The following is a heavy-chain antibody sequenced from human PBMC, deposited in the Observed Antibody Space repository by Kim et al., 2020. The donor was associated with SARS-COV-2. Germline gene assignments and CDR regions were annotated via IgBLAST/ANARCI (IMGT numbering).Heavy chain of an antibody. D-gene: IGHD3-3*01. CDR1: GFTFSSYE. V-gene: IGHV3-48*03. Sequence: GGSLRLSCAASGFTFSSYEMNWVRQAPGKGLEWVSYISSSGSTIYYADSVKGRFTISRDNAKNSLYLQMNSLRAEDTAVYYCARDRKEDYDFWSGYSEFDPWGQGTLVTVSS. J-gene: IGHJ5*02. CDR2: ISSSGSTI. CDR3: ARDRKEDYDFWSGYSEFDP.